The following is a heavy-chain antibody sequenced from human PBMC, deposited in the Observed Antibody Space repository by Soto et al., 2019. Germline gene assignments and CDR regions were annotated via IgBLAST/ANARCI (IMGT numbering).Heavy chain of an antibody. CDR1: GGSFSCYY. V-gene: IGHV4-34*01. D-gene: IGHD6-13*01. Sequence: SETLSLTCAVYGGSFSCYYWSWIRQPPGKGLEWIGEINHSGSTNYNPSLKSRVTISVDTSKNQFSLKLSSVTAADTAVYYCARQQLVQYYFDYWGQGTLVTVSS. J-gene: IGHJ4*02. CDR3: ARQQLVQYYFDY. CDR2: INHSGST.